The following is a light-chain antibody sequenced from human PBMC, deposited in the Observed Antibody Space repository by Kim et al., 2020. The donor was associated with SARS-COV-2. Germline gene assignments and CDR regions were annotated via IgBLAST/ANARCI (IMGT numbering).Light chain of an antibody. CDR3: SSYTSSSTRV. J-gene: IGLJ3*02. V-gene: IGLV2-14*03. CDR1: NSTVGGYNY. CDR2: DVS. Sequence: GQMITIACTGTNSTVGGYNYVSWYQQHPGKAPKLIIYDVSNRPSGVSNRFSGSKSGNTASLTISGLQAEDEADYYCSSYTSSSTRVFGGGTQLTVL.